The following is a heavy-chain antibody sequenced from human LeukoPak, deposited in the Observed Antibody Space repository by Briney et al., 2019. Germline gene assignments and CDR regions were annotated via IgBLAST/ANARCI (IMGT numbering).Heavy chain of an antibody. D-gene: IGHD2-2*01. V-gene: IGHV3-15*07. CDR2: IRSKADGGTP. CDR1: GFSFSDAW. Sequence: GGSLRLSCAASGFSFSDAWMNWVRQAPGKGLEWVGHIRSKADGGTPDYIAPVKGRFTISRDDSKDTLYLQMNSLNTEDTAMYYCARETCSSTSCSTDYWGQGTLVTVSS. CDR3: ARETCSSTSCSTDY. J-gene: IGHJ4*02.